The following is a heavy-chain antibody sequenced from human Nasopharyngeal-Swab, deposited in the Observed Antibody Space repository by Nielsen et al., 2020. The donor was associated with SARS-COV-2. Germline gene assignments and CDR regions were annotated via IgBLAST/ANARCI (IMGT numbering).Heavy chain of an antibody. J-gene: IGHJ6*02. CDR2: IYYSGST. Sequence: SETLSLTCTVSGGSISSGGYYWSWIRQPPGKGLEWIGSIYYSGSTYYNPSLKSRVTISVDTSKNQFSLKLSSVTAADTAVYYCARQDYDFWSGFNGYYYGMDVWGQGTTVTVSS. CDR3: ARQDYDFWSGFNGYYYGMDV. D-gene: IGHD3-3*01. CDR1: GGSISSGGYY. V-gene: IGHV4-39*01.